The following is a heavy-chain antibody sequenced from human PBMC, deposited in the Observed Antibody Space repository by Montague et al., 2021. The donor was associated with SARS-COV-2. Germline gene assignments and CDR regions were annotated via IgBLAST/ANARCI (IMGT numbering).Heavy chain of an antibody. J-gene: IGHJ4*02. V-gene: IGHV4-59*01. Sequence: SETLSLTCTVSGGSISSYYWSWIRQPPGKGLEWIGYTYYSGSTNYNPSLQSRVTISVDTSKNQFSLKLSSVTAADTAVYYCARLKESGWNYYLDYWGQGTLVTVSS. CDR2: TYYSGST. D-gene: IGHD6-19*01. CDR3: ARLKESGWNYYLDY. CDR1: GGSISSYY.